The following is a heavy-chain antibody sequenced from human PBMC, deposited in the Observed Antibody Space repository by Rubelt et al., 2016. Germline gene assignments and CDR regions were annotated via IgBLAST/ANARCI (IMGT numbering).Heavy chain of an antibody. D-gene: IGHD1-14*01. Sequence: SLTCAVSGGSINDNNWWSWVRQPPGKGLEWIGYFYSGSTNYKPSLKSRVTISVDTSKNLFSLNLRSVTAADTAVYYCARDRGRTPFDYWGQGILVTVSS. J-gene: IGHJ4*02. V-gene: IGHV4-4*02. CDR1: GGSINDNNW. CDR2: FYSGST. CDR3: ARDRGRTPFDY.